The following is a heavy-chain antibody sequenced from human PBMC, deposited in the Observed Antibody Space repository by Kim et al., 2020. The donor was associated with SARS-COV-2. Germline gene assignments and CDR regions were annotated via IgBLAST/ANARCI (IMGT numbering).Heavy chain of an antibody. CDR3: ASQGGITYYFDY. J-gene: IGHJ4*02. Sequence: GGSLRLSCAASGFTFSSYSMGWVRQAPGKGLEWVSSISSGTSYIYYADSVKGRFTISRDNTKNSLYLQLNTLRAEDTAVDYCASQGGITYYFDYWGQGTL. CDR1: GFTFSSYS. D-gene: IGHD3-10*01. CDR2: ISSGTSYI. V-gene: IGHV3-21*01.